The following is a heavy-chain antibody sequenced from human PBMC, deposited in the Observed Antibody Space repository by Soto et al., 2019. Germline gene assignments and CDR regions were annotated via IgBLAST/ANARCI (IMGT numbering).Heavy chain of an antibody. V-gene: IGHV3-30*18. D-gene: IGHD4-17*01. CDR2: ISYDGSNK. Sequence: PGGSLRLSCAASEFNFNSFGMHWARQAPGKGLEWVAVISYDGSNKYYADSVKGRFTISRDNSKNTLYLQMNSLRAEDTAVYYCAKGQDYGGGGWFDPWGQGTLVTVSS. CDR1: EFNFNSFG. J-gene: IGHJ5*02. CDR3: AKGQDYGGGGWFDP.